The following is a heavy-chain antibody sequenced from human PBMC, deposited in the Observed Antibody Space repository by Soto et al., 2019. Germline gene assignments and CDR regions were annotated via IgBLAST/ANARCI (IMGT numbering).Heavy chain of an antibody. CDR1: GGSINSGSYF. CDR3: ARHYSSGSRNWFDP. Sequence: SSETLSLTCSVSGGSINSGSYFWGWVRQPPGKGLEWIGSIYYSGSTYYNPSLRSRVTISVDTSKNQFSLKLSSVTAADTAVFYCARHYSSGSRNWFDPWGQGTLVTVSS. CDR2: IYYSGST. J-gene: IGHJ5*02. V-gene: IGHV4-39*01. D-gene: IGHD6-19*01.